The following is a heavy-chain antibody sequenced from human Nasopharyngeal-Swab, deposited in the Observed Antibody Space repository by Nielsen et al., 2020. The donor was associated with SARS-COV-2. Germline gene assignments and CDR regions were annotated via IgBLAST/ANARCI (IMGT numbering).Heavy chain of an antibody. CDR3: AKEDASKQLAED. CDR2: ISYDGSNK. J-gene: IGHJ4*02. Sequence: GGSLRLSCAASGFTFSSYGMHWVRQAPGKGLEWVAVISYDGSNKYYADSVKGRFTISRDNSENTLYLQMNSLRAEDTAVYYCAKEDASKQLAEDWGQGTLVTVSS. D-gene: IGHD6-13*01. V-gene: IGHV3-30*18. CDR1: GFTFSSYG.